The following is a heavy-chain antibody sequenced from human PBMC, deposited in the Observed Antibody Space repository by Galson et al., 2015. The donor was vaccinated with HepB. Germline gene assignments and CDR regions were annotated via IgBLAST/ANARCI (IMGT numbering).Heavy chain of an antibody. D-gene: IGHD2-2*01. CDR3: AKDRVYCSSTSCWQAYFDY. Sequence: SLRLSCAASGFTFSSYGMHWVRQAPGKGLEWVAVISCDGSNKYYADSVKGRFTISRDNSKNTLYLQMNSLRAEDTAVYYCAKDRVYCSSTSCWQAYFDYWGQGTLVTVSS. J-gene: IGHJ4*02. CDR1: GFTFSSYG. V-gene: IGHV3-30*18. CDR2: ISCDGSNK.